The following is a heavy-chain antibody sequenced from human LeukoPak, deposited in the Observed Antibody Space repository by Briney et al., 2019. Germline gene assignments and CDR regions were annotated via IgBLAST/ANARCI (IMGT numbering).Heavy chain of an antibody. D-gene: IGHD3-10*01. J-gene: IGHJ4*02. CDR1: GFTVSSNY. Sequence: PGGSLRLFCAASGFTVSSNYMSWVRQAPGKGLEWVSVIYSGGSTYYADSVKGRFTISRDNSKNTLYLQMNSLRAEDTAVYYCARILLWFGELSNAFDYWGQGTLVTVSS. CDR3: ARILLWFGELSNAFDY. CDR2: IYSGGST. V-gene: IGHV3-66*01.